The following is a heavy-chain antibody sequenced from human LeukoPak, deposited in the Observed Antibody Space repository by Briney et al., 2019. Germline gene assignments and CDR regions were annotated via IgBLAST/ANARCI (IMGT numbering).Heavy chain of an antibody. J-gene: IGHJ4*02. CDR1: GGSISSGGYY. V-gene: IGHV4-31*03. CDR2: IHYSGST. Sequence: SETLSLTCTVSGGSISSGGYYWSWIRQHPGKGLEWIGYIHYSGSTYYNPSLKSRVTISVDTSKNQFSLKLSSVTAADTAVYYCARTYYDFWSGYCDYWGQGTLVTVSS. D-gene: IGHD3-3*01. CDR3: ARTYYDFWSGYCDY.